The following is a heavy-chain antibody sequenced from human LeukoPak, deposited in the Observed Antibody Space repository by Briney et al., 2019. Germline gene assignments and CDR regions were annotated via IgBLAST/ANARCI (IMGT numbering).Heavy chain of an antibody. CDR2: INPNSGAT. Sequence: GASVKVSCKASGYTFTGYYMHWVRQAPGQGLEWMGWINPNSGATNYAQKFQGRVTMTRDTSISTAYMELSRLRSDDTAVYYCARVIAAAATHYYYYYMDVWGKGTTVTVSS. V-gene: IGHV1-2*02. D-gene: IGHD6-13*01. J-gene: IGHJ6*03. CDR3: ARVIAAAATHYYYYYMDV. CDR1: GYTFTGYY.